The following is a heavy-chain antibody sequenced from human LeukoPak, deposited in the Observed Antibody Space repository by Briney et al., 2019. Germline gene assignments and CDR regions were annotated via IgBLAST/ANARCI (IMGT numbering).Heavy chain of an antibody. D-gene: IGHD3-22*01. J-gene: IGHJ5*02. CDR3: VRGRYYYDTSGYVVWLDP. CDR2: IHTSGSA. V-gene: IGHV4-61*02. Sequence: SQTLSLTCNVSGGSITSGGYYWTWIRQAAGKGLEWLGRIHTSGSANYIPSLKNRVAISLDTSKNQFSLKLSSVTAADTAVYYCVRGRYYYDTSGYVVWLDPWGQGTLVTVSS. CDR1: GGSITSGGYY.